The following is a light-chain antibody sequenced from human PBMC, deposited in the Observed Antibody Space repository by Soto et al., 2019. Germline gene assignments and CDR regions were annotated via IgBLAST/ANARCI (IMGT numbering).Light chain of an antibody. V-gene: IGLV2-8*01. J-gene: IGLJ1*01. CDR3: SSFAVTNRVV. Sequence: QSVLTQPPSASGYPGQSVRISCTGTTGVIATCNCVSLYLHLPAKAPNLMIYEVTAPPSAVPDRIFASISDSTTSLIITGLHTDVQAHYYCSSFAVTNRVVFRSWTYATVL. CDR2: EVT. CDR1: TGVIATCNC.